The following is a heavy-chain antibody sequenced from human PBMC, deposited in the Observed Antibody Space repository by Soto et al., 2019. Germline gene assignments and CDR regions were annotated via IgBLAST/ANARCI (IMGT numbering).Heavy chain of an antibody. V-gene: IGHV5-51*01. Sequence: AESLKISCKASGYNFNIHWIGWARQMPGKGLEWMVIIYPGDSDTRYSPSLQGQVTISVDKSISTAYLQWSSLKASDTAMYYCARLLGTGYYAMDVWGQGTTVTVSS. J-gene: IGHJ6*02. D-gene: IGHD7-27*01. CDR2: IYPGDSDT. CDR3: ARLLGTGYYAMDV. CDR1: GYNFNIHW.